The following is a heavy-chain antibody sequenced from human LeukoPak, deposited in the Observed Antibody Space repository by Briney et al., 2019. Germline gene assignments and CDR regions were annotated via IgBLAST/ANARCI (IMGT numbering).Heavy chain of an antibody. CDR3: ARNYDFWSGYGYGMDV. Sequence: ASVTVSCTASGYTFTGYYMHWVRQAPGQGLEWMGWINPNSGGTNYAQKFQGRVTMTRDTSISTAYMELSRLRSDDTAVYYCARNYDFWSGYGYGMDVWGQGTTVTVSS. J-gene: IGHJ6*02. CDR2: INPNSGGT. V-gene: IGHV1-2*02. D-gene: IGHD3-3*01. CDR1: GYTFTGYY.